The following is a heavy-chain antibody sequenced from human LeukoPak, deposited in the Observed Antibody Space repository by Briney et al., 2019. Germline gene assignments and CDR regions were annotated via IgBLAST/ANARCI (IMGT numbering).Heavy chain of an antibody. V-gene: IGHV4-39*02. J-gene: IGHJ2*01. CDR2: IYYAGST. Sequence: PSETLSLTCNVSGDSISSSSYYWSWIRVPPGKGLEWIGSIYYAGSTYYNPSLKSRVTLSVDTSTNHFSLNIKSVTAADTAMYYCARGRRIVVLPGRGYFDLWGRGTLVTVSS. CDR1: GDSISSSSYY. D-gene: IGHD4/OR15-4a*01. CDR3: ARGRRIVVLPGRGYFDL.